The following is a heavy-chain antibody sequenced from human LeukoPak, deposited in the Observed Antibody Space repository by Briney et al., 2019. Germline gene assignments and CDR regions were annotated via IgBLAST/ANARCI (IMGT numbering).Heavy chain of an antibody. D-gene: IGHD2-15*01. CDR2: IIPILGIA. CDR1: GGTFSSYA. Sequence: GASVKVSCKASGGTFSSYAISWVRQAPGQGLEWMGRIIPILGIANYAQKFQGRVTITADKSTSTAYVELSSLRSEDTAVYYCARVSCSGGSCYSDYFDYWGQGTLVTVSS. CDR3: ARVSCSGGSCYSDYFDY. J-gene: IGHJ4*02. V-gene: IGHV1-69*04.